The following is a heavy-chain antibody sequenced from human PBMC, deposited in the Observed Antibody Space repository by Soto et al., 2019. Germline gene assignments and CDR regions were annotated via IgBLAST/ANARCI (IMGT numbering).Heavy chain of an antibody. J-gene: IGHJ6*02. Sequence: ASVKVSCKASGYSFTTYSLGWVRQAPGQGLEWMGWISPYNGDTRYTQKFQGRVTMTTDTSTTTAHMDLRSLRSDDTAVYYCARVADIVLIPGGLDFRDQGTTVTVSS. CDR2: ISPYNGDT. CDR3: ARVADIVLIPGGLDF. V-gene: IGHV1-18*01. CDR1: GYSFTTYS. D-gene: IGHD2-15*01.